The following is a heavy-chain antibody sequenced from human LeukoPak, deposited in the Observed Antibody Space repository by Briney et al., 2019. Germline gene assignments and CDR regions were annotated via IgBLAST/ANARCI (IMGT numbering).Heavy chain of an antibody. D-gene: IGHD3-22*01. V-gene: IGHV3-30-3*01. CDR2: ISYDGSNK. Sequence: GGSLRLSCAASGFSFSSYAMHWVRQAPGKGLEWVAVISYDGSNKYYADSVKGRFTISRDNSKNTLYLQMNSLRAEDTAVYYCARDPRGEDSSGIFDYWGQGTLVTVSS. J-gene: IGHJ4*02. CDR3: ARDPRGEDSSGIFDY. CDR1: GFSFSSYA.